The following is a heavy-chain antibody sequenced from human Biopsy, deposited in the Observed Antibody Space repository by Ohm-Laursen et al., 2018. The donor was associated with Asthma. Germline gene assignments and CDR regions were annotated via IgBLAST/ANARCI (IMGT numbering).Heavy chain of an antibody. D-gene: IGHD2-2*01. V-gene: IGHV1-69*13. CDR3: ARKAGSCISRTCYSLDF. Sequence: ASVKVSCKPLGGTFNTYVIGWVRQAPGQGLEWVGGINSVLGTTTYPQKFQDRVAITADDSTSTVYMELSSLRSEDTAVYYCARKAGSCISRTCYSLDFWGQGTLVTVSS. CDR2: INSVLGTT. J-gene: IGHJ4*02. CDR1: GGTFNTYV.